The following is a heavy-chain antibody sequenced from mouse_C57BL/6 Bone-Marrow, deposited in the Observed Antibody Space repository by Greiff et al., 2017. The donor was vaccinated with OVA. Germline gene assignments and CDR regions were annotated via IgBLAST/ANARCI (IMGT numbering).Heavy chain of an antibody. CDR1: GYSFTGYY. Sequence: EVQLQQSGPELVKPGASVKIPCKASGYSFTGYYMNWVKQSPEKSLEWIGEINPSTGGTTYNQKFKAKATLTVDKSSSTAYMQLKSLTSEDSAVYYCARSYYSNYWYFDVWGTGTTVTVSS. V-gene: IGHV1-42*01. CDR3: ARSYYSNYWYFDV. CDR2: INPSTGGT. D-gene: IGHD2-5*01. J-gene: IGHJ1*03.